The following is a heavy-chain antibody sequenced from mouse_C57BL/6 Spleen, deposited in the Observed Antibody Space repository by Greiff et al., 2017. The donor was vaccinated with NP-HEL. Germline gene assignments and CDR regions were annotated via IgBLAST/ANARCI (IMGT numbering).Heavy chain of an antibody. CDR2: IWGDGST. Sequence: VQVVESGPGLVAPSQSLSITCTVSGFSLTSYGVSWVRQPPGKGLEWLGVIWGDGSTNYHSALISRLSISKDNSKSQVFLKLNSLQTDDTATYYCAKQLLTTVVAPGYFDVWGTGTTVTVSS. J-gene: IGHJ1*03. V-gene: IGHV2-3*01. CDR3: AKQLLTTVVAPGYFDV. D-gene: IGHD1-1*01. CDR1: GFSLTSYG.